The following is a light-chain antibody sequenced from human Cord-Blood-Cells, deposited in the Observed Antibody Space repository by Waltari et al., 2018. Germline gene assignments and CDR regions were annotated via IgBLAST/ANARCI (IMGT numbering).Light chain of an antibody. V-gene: IGKV3-20*01. CDR2: GAS. J-gene: IGKJ2*03. CDR3: QQYGSSPYS. CDR1: QSVSSSY. Sequence: EIVLTLSPGTLSLSPGERATIPCRASQSVSSSYLAWYQQKPGQAPRLLSYGASSRATGSPDRFSGSGSGTDFTLTISRLEPEDFAVYYCQQYGSSPYSFGQGTKLEIK.